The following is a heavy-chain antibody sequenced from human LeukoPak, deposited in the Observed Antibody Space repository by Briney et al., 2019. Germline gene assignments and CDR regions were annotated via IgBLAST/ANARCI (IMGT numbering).Heavy chain of an antibody. V-gene: IGHV3-49*03. Sequence: GGSLRLSCTASGFTFGDYAMSWFRQAPGKGLEWVGFIRSKAYGGTTEYAASVKVRFTISRDDSKSIAYLQMNSLKTEDTAVYYCSRDAHAYCGGDCSYYFDYWGRGSLVTVSS. CDR2: IRSKAYGGTT. D-gene: IGHD2-21*02. CDR3: SRDAHAYCGGDCSYYFDY. CDR1: GFTFGDYA. J-gene: IGHJ4*02.